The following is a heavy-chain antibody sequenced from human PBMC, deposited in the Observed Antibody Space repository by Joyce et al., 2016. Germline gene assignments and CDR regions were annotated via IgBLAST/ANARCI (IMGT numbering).Heavy chain of an antibody. CDR2: ITPIFATA. V-gene: IGHV1-69*06. Sequence: QMQLVQSGAEVKKPGSSVKVSCKALGGTRSGYAVSWVRQAPGQGLGWMGGITPIFATAKYAKKFQARVTITADKYTNTAYMELSSLRYEDTAIYYCARLRQTGNINDYWGQGTLVTVSS. CDR1: GGTRSGYA. CDR3: ARLRQTGNINDY. J-gene: IGHJ4*02. D-gene: IGHD1-14*01.